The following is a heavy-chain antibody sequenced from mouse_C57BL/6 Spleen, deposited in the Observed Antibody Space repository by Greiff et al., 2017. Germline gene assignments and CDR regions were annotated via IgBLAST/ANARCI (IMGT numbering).Heavy chain of an antibody. D-gene: IGHD1-1*01. J-gene: IGHJ4*01. CDR2: IHPNSGST. Sequence: QVQLQQPGAELVKPGASVKLSCKASGYTFTSYWMHWVKQRPGQGLEWIGMIHPNSGSTNYNEKFKSKATLTVDKSSSTAYMQLSSLTSEDSAVYYGARGDYYGYAMDYWGQGTSVTVSS. CDR1: GYTFTSYW. V-gene: IGHV1-64*01. CDR3: ARGDYYGYAMDY.